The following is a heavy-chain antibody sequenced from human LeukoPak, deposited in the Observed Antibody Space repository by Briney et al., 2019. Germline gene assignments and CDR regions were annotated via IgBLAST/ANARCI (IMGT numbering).Heavy chain of an antibody. CDR3: ARDRRVATGDAFDI. V-gene: IGHV1-18*01. CDR1: GYTFTSYG. CDR2: ISAYNGNT. J-gene: IGHJ3*02. D-gene: IGHD5-12*01. Sequence: ASVKVSCKASGYTFTSYGISWVRQAPGQGLEWMGWISAYNGNTNYAQKLQGRVTMTTDTSTSTAYMELRGLRSDDTAVYYCARDRRVATGDAFDIWGQGTMVTVSS.